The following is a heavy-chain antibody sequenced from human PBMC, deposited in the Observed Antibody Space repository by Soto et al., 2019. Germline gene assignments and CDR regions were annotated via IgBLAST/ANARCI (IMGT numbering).Heavy chain of an antibody. CDR3: ATLAGYSYGYHFDY. CDR1: GFTFSSYS. D-gene: IGHD5-18*01. Sequence: EVHLVESGGGLVQPGGSLRLSCAASGFTFSSYSMTWVRQAPGKGLEWVSYISSSSSTIYYAESLKGRFTISRDNATNALYLQMDSLRVEDTAVYYCATLAGYSYGYHFDYWGQGTLVTVSS. J-gene: IGHJ4*02. CDR2: ISSSSSTI. V-gene: IGHV3-48*01.